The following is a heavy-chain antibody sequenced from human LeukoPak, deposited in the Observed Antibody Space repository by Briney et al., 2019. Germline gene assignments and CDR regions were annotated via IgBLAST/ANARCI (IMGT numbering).Heavy chain of an antibody. CDR2: MSYDGSNK. J-gene: IGHJ3*02. CDR1: GFTFSNYG. V-gene: IGHV3-30*18. Sequence: PGRSLRLSCAASGFTFSNYGMHWVRQAPGKGLEWVAVMSYDGSNKYYADSVKGRFTISRDNSKNTLYLQMDSLRAEDTAVYYCAKEGSDAFDIWGQGTMVTVSS. CDR3: AKEGSDAFDI.